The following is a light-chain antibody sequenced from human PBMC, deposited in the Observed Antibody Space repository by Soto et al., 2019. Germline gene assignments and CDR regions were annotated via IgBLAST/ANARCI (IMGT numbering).Light chain of an antibody. V-gene: IGKV3-20*01. CDR1: QSVSSNY. Sequence: EIVLTQSPGTLSLSPGERATLSCRASQSVSSNYLAWYQQKPGQAPRLLIYGASSRATGIPDRFSGSGSGTDFTLSISRLEPEDFAVYYCQQYMSSVTFGQGTKVEI. CDR3: QQYMSSVT. CDR2: GAS. J-gene: IGKJ1*01.